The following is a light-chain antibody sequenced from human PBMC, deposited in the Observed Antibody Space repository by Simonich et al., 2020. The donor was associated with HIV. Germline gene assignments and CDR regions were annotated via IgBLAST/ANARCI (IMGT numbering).Light chain of an antibody. V-gene: IGLV2-14*03. CDR1: SSDVGGYNY. CDR3: SSYSSSSTPSV. J-gene: IGLJ1*01. Sequence: QSALTQPASVSGSPGQSITISCTGTSSDVGGYNYVSWYQQYPGKAPKPMIFDVTNRPSGVSNRFSGSKSGNTASLTISGLQAEDEADYYCSSYSSSSTPSVFGTGTKVIVL. CDR2: DVT.